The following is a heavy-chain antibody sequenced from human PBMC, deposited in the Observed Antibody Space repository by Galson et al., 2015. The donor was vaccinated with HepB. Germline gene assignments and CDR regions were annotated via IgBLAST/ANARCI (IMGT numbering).Heavy chain of an antibody. D-gene: IGHD2-21*01. CDR3: VNLITFRQDVFDI. CDR1: GFTVSDSP. V-gene: IGHV3-64D*06. J-gene: IGHJ3*02. CDR2: ISSDGGST. Sequence: SLRLSCAASGFTVSDSPMHWVRQAPGKGLEYVSGISSDGGSTYFADSVKGRFTISRDTSKDTLHLHMSSLRAEDTAMYYCVNLITFRQDVFDIWGQGKMVTVSS.